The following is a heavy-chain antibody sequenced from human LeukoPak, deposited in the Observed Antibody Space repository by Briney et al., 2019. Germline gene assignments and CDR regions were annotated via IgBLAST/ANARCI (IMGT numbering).Heavy chain of an antibody. Sequence: GGSLRLSCAASGFTFSSFAMHWVRQAPGKGLEWVSVLSCDGSNKYYADSVKGRFAISRDNSKNTLYLQMNSLRAEDTAVYYCARSVAFYYFDYWGQGTLVTVSS. D-gene: IGHD2/OR15-2a*01. CDR3: ARSVAFYYFDY. V-gene: IGHV3-30*09. CDR2: LSCDGSNK. CDR1: GFTFSSFA. J-gene: IGHJ4*02.